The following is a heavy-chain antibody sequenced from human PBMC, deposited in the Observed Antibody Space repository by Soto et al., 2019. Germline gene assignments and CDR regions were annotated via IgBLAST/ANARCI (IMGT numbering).Heavy chain of an antibody. J-gene: IGHJ4*02. Sequence: GGSLRLSCAVSGFTFSSYSMNWVRQAPGKGLEWVSYISSSSSTIYYADSVKGRFTISRDNAKNSLYLQMNSLRAEDTAVYYCARDLAGDLGDYWGQGTLVTVSS. V-gene: IGHV3-48*04. CDR3: ARDLAGDLGDY. CDR1: GFTFSSYS. D-gene: IGHD7-27*01. CDR2: ISSSSSTI.